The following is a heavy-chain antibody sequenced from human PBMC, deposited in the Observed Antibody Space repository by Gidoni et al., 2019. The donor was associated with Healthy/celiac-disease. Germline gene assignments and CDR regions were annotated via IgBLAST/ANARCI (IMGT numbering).Heavy chain of an antibody. Sequence: EVPLLESGGGLVQPGGALRLACAASVFPFSSEDLSWVRPAPGTGLGCVSAIRGSGGSTYYSDSVKVRFTISRDNSKNTLYLQMSSLRAEDTAVYYCAKDRVEAMASGVVVVPAAIPGGMDVWGQGTTVTVSS. D-gene: IGHD2-2*01. CDR3: AKDRVEAMASGVVVVPAAIPGGMDV. CDR2: IRGSGGST. V-gene: IGHV3-23*01. CDR1: VFPFSSED. J-gene: IGHJ6*02.